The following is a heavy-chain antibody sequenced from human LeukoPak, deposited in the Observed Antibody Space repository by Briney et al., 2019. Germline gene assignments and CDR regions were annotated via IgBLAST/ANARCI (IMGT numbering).Heavy chain of an antibody. CDR1: GGSISSYY. V-gene: IGHV4-59*08. CDR3: AGHHPRNTVDF. D-gene: IGHD2/OR15-2a*01. J-gene: IGHJ4*02. CDR2: ISDIGSI. Sequence: SETLSLTCTVSGGSISSYYSSWIRQPPGKGLEWIAYISDIGSINYNPSLKSRVTISLDTSKNQFSLKLSSVTAADTAVYYCAGHHPRNTVDFWGQGTLVTVSS.